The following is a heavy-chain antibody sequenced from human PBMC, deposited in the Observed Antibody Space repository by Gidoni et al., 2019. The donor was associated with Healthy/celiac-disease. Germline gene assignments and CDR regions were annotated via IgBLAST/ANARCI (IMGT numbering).Heavy chain of an antibody. CDR2: ISSSGSTI. V-gene: IGHV3-48*03. Sequence: EVQMVESGGGWVQPGGSLRLSCAASGFTFSSYEMDWVGQAPGKGLEWVSYISSSGSTIYYADSVKGRFTISRDKAKNSLYLQMISLRAEDTAVYYCASYGSGTGGALDPWGQGTLVTVSS. J-gene: IGHJ5*02. CDR3: ASYGSGTGGALDP. CDR1: GFTFSSYE. D-gene: IGHD3-10*01.